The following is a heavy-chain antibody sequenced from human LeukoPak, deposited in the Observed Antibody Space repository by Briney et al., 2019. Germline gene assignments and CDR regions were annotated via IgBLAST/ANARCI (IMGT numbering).Heavy chain of an antibody. CDR3: ARAQRGYCSGGSCYGLSY. CDR2: INPNSGGT. V-gene: IGHV1-2*02. Sequence: ASVKVSCKASGYTFTGYYMHWVRQAPGQGLDWMGWINPNSGGTNYAQKFQGRVTMTRDTSISTAYMELSRLRSDDTAVYYCARAQRGYCSGGSCYGLSYWGQGTLVTVSS. D-gene: IGHD2-15*01. J-gene: IGHJ4*02. CDR1: GYTFTGYY.